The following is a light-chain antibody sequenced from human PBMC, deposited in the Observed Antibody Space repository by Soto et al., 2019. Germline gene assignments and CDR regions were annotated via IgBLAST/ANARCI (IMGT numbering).Light chain of an antibody. CDR1: QGVSRY. CDR2: DAF. Sequence: EIVLTQSPATLSLFPGERATLSCRASQGVSRYLAWYQQRPGQTPRLHIYDAFNSATGIPARFSGSGSGTDFTLSISSLEPEDFAVYYCQQRSSWPLTFGRGTTVDI. V-gene: IGKV3-11*01. CDR3: QQRSSWPLT. J-gene: IGKJ3*01.